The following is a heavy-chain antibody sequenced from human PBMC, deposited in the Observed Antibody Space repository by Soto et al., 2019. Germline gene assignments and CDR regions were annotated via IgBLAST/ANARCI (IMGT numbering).Heavy chain of an antibody. Sequence: PGGSLRLSCRDSGFTFSCDWMHWVRQAPGKGLDWVSRINRKIDGETTDYAAPVEGRFTIARDDSKNTLYLQMSSLKIEDTAVYFCTADHWSWGQGTLVTVSS. CDR3: TADHWS. D-gene: IGHD3-3*01. CDR1: GFTFSCDW. CDR2: INRKIDGETT. V-gene: IGHV3-15*07. J-gene: IGHJ4*02.